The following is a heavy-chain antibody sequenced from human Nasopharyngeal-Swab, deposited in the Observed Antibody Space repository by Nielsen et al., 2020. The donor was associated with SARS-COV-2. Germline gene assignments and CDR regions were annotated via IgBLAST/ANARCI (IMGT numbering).Heavy chain of an antibody. V-gene: IGHV4-34*01. D-gene: IGHD2-2*01. Sequence: CAVYSGSFSAYYWGWIRHPPRNVLDRIVDINHSGSTNYNPSLTSRVTLSVDTSMNQFSLELRSVTAADTAVYYCARGLSGIVPAPILGLGPYYDYYDVDVWGRGTTVTVSS. J-gene: IGHJ6*03. CDR1: SGSFSAYY. CDR2: INHSGST. CDR3: ARGLSGIVPAPILGLGPYYDYYDVDV.